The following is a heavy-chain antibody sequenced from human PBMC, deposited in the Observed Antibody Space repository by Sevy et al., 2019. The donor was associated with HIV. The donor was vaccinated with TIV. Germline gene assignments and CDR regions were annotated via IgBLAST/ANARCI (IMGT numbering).Heavy chain of an antibody. V-gene: IGHV3-30*18. CDR1: GFTFSSYG. CDR2: ISYDGSNK. J-gene: IGHJ3*02. Sequence: GGSLRLSCAASGFTFSSYGMHWVRQAPGKGLEWVAVISYDGSNKYYADSVKGRFTISRDNSKNTLYLQMNSLRAEDTAVYYCANGGNGDLGAFDIWGQGTMVTVSS. CDR3: ANGGNGDLGAFDI. D-gene: IGHD3-16*01.